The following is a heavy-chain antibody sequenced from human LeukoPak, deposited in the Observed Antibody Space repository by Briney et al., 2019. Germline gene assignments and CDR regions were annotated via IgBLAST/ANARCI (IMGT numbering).Heavy chain of an antibody. CDR2: ISWNSGSI. CDR1: GFTFDDYA. V-gene: IGHV3-9*01. CDR3: AKDKLTVTSNWFDP. Sequence: PGGSLRLSCAASGFTFDDYAMHWVRQAPGKGLEWVSGISWNSGSIGYADSVKGRFTISRDNAKNSLYLQMNSLRAEDTALYYCAKDKLTVTSNWFDPWGQGTLVTVSS. J-gene: IGHJ5*02. D-gene: IGHD4-17*01.